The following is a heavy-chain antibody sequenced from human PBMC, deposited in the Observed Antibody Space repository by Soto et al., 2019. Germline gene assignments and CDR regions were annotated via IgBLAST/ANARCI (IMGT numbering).Heavy chain of an antibody. Sequence: QVQLVQSGAEVENPGASVKVSCKASGYTFSNFGINWVRQAPGQGLEWMGWITPYNGNANYAQKYQDRLTVTTDTSPNTAYLELRSLRSDDTAVYFCARARMYSGAYHDYWGQGTLVTVSS. CDR3: ARARMYSGAYHDY. CDR2: ITPYNGNA. D-gene: IGHD1-26*01. J-gene: IGHJ4*02. V-gene: IGHV1-18*04. CDR1: GYTFSNFG.